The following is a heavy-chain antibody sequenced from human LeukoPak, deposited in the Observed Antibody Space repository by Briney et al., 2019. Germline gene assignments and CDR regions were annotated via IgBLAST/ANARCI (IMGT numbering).Heavy chain of an antibody. CDR1: GGTFSSYA. CDR3: ARGPGGYSSSWYDF. J-gene: IGHJ4*02. Sequence: ASVKVSCKASGGTFSSYAISWVRQAPGQGLEWMGGIIPIFGTANYAQKFQGRVTMTTDTSTSTAYMELRSLRSDDTAVYYCARGPGGYSSSWYDFWGQGTLVTVSS. CDR2: IIPIFGTA. V-gene: IGHV1-69*05. D-gene: IGHD6-13*01.